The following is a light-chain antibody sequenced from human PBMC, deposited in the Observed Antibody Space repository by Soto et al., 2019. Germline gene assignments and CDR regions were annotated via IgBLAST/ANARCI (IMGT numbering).Light chain of an antibody. CDR3: GSWDTSLSGII. J-gene: IGLJ2*01. CDR2: DNN. Sequence: QSVLTQPPSVSAAPGQKVTISCSGGSFNIGDNYVSWYQQLPGTAPKLLIYDNNKRPSGIPDRFSGSKSGTSATLDISGLQTGDEADHYCGSWDTSLSGIIFGGGTKVTVL. V-gene: IGLV1-51*01. CDR1: SFNIGDNY.